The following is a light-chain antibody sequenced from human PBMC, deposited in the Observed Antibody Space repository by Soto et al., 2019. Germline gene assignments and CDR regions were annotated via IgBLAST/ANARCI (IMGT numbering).Light chain of an antibody. V-gene: IGKV3-15*01. J-gene: IGKJ1*01. CDR2: GAS. CDR1: QSVSSN. Sequence: ELVMTQSPATLSVSPGERATLSCRASQSVSSNLAWYQQKPGQAPRLLIYGASTRATGTPARFSGSGSGTEFTLTISSLQSEDFAVYYCQQYNNWASFGQGTKVEIK. CDR3: QQYNNWAS.